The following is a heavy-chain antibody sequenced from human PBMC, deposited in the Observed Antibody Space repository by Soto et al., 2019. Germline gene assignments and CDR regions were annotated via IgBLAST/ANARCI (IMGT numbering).Heavy chain of an antibody. D-gene: IGHD3-3*01. CDR1: GGSITSGAYS. Sequence: PSETLSLTCAVSGGSITSGAYSWSWIRQPPGKVLEWLGYISQSGATYYNPSLKSRVTISVDTSKNQFSLKLSSVTAADTAVYYCARRPRLTIFGHGWFDPWGQGTLVTVSS. V-gene: IGHV4-30-2*03. J-gene: IGHJ5*02. CDR2: ISQSGAT. CDR3: ARRPRLTIFGHGWFDP.